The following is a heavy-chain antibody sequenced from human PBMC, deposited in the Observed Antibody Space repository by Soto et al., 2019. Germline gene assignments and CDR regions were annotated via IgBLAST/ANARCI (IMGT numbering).Heavy chain of an antibody. V-gene: IGHV3-23*01. CDR1: GFTFSSYA. J-gene: IGHJ3*02. Sequence: GGSLRLSCAASGFTFSSYAMSWVRQAPGKGLEWVSAISGSGSTYYADSVKGRFTISRDSSKNTLYLQMNSLRAEDTAVYYCAILPGGYRGDAFDIWGQGTMVTVSS. CDR3: AILPGGYRGDAFDI. CDR2: ISGSGST. D-gene: IGHD5-18*01.